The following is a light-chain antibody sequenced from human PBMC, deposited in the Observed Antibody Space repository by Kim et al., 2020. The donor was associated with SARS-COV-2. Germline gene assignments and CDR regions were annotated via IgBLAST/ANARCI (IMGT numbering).Light chain of an antibody. CDR3: QVWDSSSDQWV. CDR1: NIESKS. Sequence: APGKAGRITCGGNNIESKSVHWYQQKPGQAHVLVIYYDSDRPSGIPERFSGSNSGNTATLTISRVEAGDEADYYCQVWDSSSDQWVFGGGTQLTVL. CDR2: YDS. V-gene: IGLV3-21*04. J-gene: IGLJ3*02.